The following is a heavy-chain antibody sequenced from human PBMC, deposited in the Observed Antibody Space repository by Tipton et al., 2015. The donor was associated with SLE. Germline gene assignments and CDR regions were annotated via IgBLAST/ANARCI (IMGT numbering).Heavy chain of an antibody. D-gene: IGHD6-6*01. CDR1: GFTFDDHG. CDR2: INWNGDST. CDR3: ARSYSSSSYWYFDL. J-gene: IGHJ2*01. Sequence: SLRLSCAASGFTFDDHGMSWVRQVPGKGLAWVSGINWNGDSTSYADSVKGRFTISRDNAKNSLYLQLNSLRVEDTALYYCARSYSSSSYWYFDLWGRGTLVTVSS. V-gene: IGHV3-20*04.